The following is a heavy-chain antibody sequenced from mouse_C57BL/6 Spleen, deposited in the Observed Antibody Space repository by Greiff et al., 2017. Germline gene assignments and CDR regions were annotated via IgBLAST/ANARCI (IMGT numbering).Heavy chain of an antibody. D-gene: IGHD1-1*01. CDR1: GYAFSSYW. Sequence: QVQLKQPGAELVKPGASVKISCKASGYAFSSYWMNWVKQRPGKGLEWIGQIYPGDGDTNYNGKFKGKATLTADKSSSTAYMQLSSLTSEDSAVYFCASGITTLVAHWYVDVWGTGTTVTVSS. CDR2: IYPGDGDT. CDR3: ASGITTLVAHWYVDV. V-gene: IGHV1-80*01. J-gene: IGHJ1*03.